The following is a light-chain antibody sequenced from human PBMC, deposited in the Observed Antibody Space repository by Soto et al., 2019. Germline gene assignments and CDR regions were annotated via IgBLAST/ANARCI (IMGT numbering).Light chain of an antibody. J-gene: IGLJ2*01. V-gene: IGLV1-44*01. CDR2: TNN. CDR3: SAWDDSLNGPL. CDR1: GSNIGKNT. Sequence: QSVLTQPTSASGTPGQRVTISCSGSGSNIGKNTVNWYQQLPGSAPKLLIYTNNQRPSGVPDRFSGSRSGTSASLAISGLQSEDEGDYYCSAWDDSLNGPLFGGGTKVTVL.